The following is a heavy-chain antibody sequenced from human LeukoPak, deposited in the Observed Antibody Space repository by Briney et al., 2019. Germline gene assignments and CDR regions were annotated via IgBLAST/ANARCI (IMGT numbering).Heavy chain of an antibody. Sequence: SETLSLTCAVSGGSISSSSYYWGWIRQPPGKGLEWIGSIYYSGSTYYNPSLKSRVTISIDTSKNQFSLRLTSVTAADTAVYYCARQTGSGLFILPGGQGTLVTVSS. D-gene: IGHD3/OR15-3a*01. CDR1: GGSISSSSYY. CDR3: ARQTGSGLFILP. CDR2: IYYSGST. J-gene: IGHJ4*02. V-gene: IGHV4-39*01.